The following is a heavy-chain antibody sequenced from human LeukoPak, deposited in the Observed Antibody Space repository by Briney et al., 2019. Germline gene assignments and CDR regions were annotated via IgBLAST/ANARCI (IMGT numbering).Heavy chain of an antibody. CDR3: ARELFGSGSYPDF. Sequence: PGGSLRLSCAASVFAFNTYAMHWVRQAPGQGLEWVALIWHDGSHKFYSNSVRGQFTISRDNSKNTVSLQMNNLRPEDTAVYYCARELFGSGSYPDFWGQGTLVTVSS. J-gene: IGHJ4*02. V-gene: IGHV3-33*01. CDR1: VFAFNTYA. D-gene: IGHD3-10*01. CDR2: IWHDGSHK.